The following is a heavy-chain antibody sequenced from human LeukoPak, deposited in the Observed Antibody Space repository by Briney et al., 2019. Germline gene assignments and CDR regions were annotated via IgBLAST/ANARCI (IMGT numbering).Heavy chain of an antibody. D-gene: IGHD4-17*01. Sequence: PSETLSLTCTVSGGSISSYYWSWIRQPPGKGLEWIGNIHYSGSTNYNPALKSRVTISVDTSKNQFSLKVTSVTAADTAVYYCARAYGARPYYYFDYWGQGSLVTVSS. CDR1: GGSISSYY. J-gene: IGHJ4*02. CDR2: IHYSGST. CDR3: ARAYGARPYYYFDY. V-gene: IGHV4-59*08.